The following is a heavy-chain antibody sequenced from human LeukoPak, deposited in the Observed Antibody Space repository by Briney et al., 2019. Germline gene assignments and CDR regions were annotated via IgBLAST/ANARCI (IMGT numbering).Heavy chain of an antibody. J-gene: IGHJ1*01. CDR1: GYSFTSYW. CDR2: IYPGDSDT. D-gene: IGHD2-2*02. Sequence: GESLKISCKGSGYSFTSYWIGWVRQTPGKGLEWMGIIYPGDSDTRYSPSFQGQVTISADKSISTAYLQWSSLKASDTAMYYCARGYCSSTSCYIGYFQHWGQGTLVTVSS. CDR3: ARGYCSSTSCYIGYFQH. V-gene: IGHV5-51*01.